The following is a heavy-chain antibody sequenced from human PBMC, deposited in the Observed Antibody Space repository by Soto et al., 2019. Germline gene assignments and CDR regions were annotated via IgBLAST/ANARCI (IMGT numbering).Heavy chain of an antibody. V-gene: IGHV4-39*01. J-gene: IGHJ4*02. CDR2: IYYSGST. CDR1: GRSISSSSYY. CDR3: ARHHSNWNYVWATYFDD. Sequence: SXTLSLTCTVSGRSISSSSYYCGWILPLLGKGLEWIGSIYYSGSTYYNPSLKSRVTISVDTSKNQFSLKLSSVTAADTAVYYCARHHSNWNYVWATYFDDCGQGTLVTVSS. D-gene: IGHD1-7*01.